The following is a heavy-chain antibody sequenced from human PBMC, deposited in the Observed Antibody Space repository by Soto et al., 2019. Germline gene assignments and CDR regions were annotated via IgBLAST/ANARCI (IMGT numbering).Heavy chain of an antibody. CDR1: GGSFSGYH. CDR3: ARGWPQLRYCSSTSCYVGGWFDP. V-gene: IGHV4-34*01. D-gene: IGHD2-2*01. Sequence: SETLSLTCAVYGGSFSGYHWSWIRQPPGKGLEWIGEINHSGSTNYNPSLKSRVTISVDTSKNQFSLKLSSVTAADTAVYYCARGWPQLRYCSSTSCYVGGWFDPWGQGTLVTVSS. CDR2: INHSGST. J-gene: IGHJ5*02.